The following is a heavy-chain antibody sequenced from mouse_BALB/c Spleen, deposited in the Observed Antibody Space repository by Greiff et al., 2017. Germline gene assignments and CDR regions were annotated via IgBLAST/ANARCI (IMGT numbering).Heavy chain of an antibody. CDR3: ARSKNGNYGFAY. Sequence: EVHLVESGPDLVKPSQSLSLTCTVTGYSITSGYSWHWIRQFPGNKLEWMRYIHYSGSTKYNPSLQSRISITRDTSKNQFFLQLNSVTTEDTATYYCARSKNGNYGFAYWGQGTLVTVSA. D-gene: IGHD2-1*01. CDR1: GYSITSGYS. CDR2: IHYSGST. V-gene: IGHV3-1*02. J-gene: IGHJ3*01.